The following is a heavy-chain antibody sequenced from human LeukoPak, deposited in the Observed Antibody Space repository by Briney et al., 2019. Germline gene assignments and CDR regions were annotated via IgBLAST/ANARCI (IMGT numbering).Heavy chain of an antibody. V-gene: IGHV4-59*01. J-gene: IGHJ6*02. CDR3: ASGNYPYYYGMDV. CDR2: IYYSGST. CDR1: GGSISSYY. Sequence: KPSETLSLTCTVSGGSISSYYWSWIRQPRGKGLEWIGYIYYSGSTNYNPSLKSRVTISVDTSKNQFSLKLSSVTAADTAVYYCASGNYPYYYGMDVWGQGTTVTVSS. D-gene: IGHD4-4*01.